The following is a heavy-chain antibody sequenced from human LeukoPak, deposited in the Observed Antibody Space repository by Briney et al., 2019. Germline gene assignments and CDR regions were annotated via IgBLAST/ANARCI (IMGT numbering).Heavy chain of an antibody. D-gene: IGHD2-21*01. CDR1: GGSFSVYY. V-gene: IGHV4-34*01. CDR3: ARVVSPIATPYYYYGMDV. CDR2: INHSGST. J-gene: IGHJ6*02. Sequence: ADTLSLTCALYGGSFSVYYSSWTRHPPGKGLGWIGEINHSGSTNYNPSLKSRVTISVNTSKNPLSLQLSSVTAADTAVYYCARVVSPIATPYYYYGMDVWGQGTTVTVSS.